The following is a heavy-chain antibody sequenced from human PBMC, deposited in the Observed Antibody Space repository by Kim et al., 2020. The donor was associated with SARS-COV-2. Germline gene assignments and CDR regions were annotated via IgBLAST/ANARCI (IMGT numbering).Heavy chain of an antibody. CDR1: GFTFSDYY. D-gene: IGHD3-22*01. V-gene: IGHV3-11*04. J-gene: IGHJ4*02. CDR2: ISSSGNTI. Sequence: GGSLRLSCAASGFTFSDYYMSWIRQAPGNGLEWVSYISSSGNTIYYADSVKGRFTISRDNAKNSLYLQMNSLRAEDTAVYYCARANDYYDSSGYYLCYFDYWGQGTLVTVSS. CDR3: ARANDYYDSSGYYLCYFDY.